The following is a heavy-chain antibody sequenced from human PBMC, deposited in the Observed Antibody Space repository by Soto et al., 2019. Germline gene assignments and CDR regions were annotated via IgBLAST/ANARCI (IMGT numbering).Heavy chain of an antibody. CDR1: GLTFSSYS. CDR2: ISSSSSYI. CDR3: AREGRPLYSSSGISYYFDGRAV. Sequence: PGLPLRLSCAASGLTFSSYSMNWVRQAPGKGLEWVSSISSSSSYIYYADSVKGVLTISRYNAKNSLYLQMNSRRAEGRAVYYCAREGRPLYSSSGISYYFDGRAVWGQGTTVTVSS. D-gene: IGHD6-13*01. J-gene: IGHJ6*02. V-gene: IGHV3-21*01.